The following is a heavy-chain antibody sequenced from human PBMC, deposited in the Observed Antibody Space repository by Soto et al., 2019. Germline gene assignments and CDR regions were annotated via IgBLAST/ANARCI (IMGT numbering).Heavy chain of an antibody. CDR3: ARGIATTEMDV. V-gene: IGHV4-59*01. D-gene: IGHD6-13*01. CDR2: IYYSGHT. CDR1: GGSISSYY. J-gene: IGHJ6*02. Sequence: PSETLSLTCAVSGGSISSYYWSWIRQPPGKGLEWIGYIYYSGHTNYNPSLKSRVTISVDTSKNQFSLKLSSVTAADTAVYYCARGIATTEMDVWGQGTTVTVSS.